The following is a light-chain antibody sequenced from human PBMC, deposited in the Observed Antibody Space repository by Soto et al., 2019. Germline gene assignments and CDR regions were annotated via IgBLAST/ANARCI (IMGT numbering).Light chain of an antibody. Sequence: QSALTQPASVSGSPGQSITISCTGTSSEVGGYNYVSWYQQHPGKAPKLMIYDVSDRPSGVSNRFSGSKSGNTASLTISGLQAEDEADYYCSSYTTTNTLVVFGGGTKVTVL. V-gene: IGLV2-14*01. CDR3: SSYTTTNTLVV. J-gene: IGLJ2*01. CDR1: SSEVGGYNY. CDR2: DVS.